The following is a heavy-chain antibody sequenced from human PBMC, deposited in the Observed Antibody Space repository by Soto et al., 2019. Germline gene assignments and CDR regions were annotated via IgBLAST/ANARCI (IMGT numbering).Heavy chain of an antibody. CDR1: GGSISSYY. CDR2: IYYSGST. CDR3: ARVVGGGSGRPDVFGI. Sequence: SETLSLTCTVSGGSISSYYWSWIRQPPGKGLEWIGYIYYSGSTNYNPSLKSRVTISVDTSKNQFSLKLSSVTAADTAVYYCARVVGGGSGRPDVFGIWGQGTMVIVSS. D-gene: IGHD1-26*01. J-gene: IGHJ3*02. V-gene: IGHV4-59*01.